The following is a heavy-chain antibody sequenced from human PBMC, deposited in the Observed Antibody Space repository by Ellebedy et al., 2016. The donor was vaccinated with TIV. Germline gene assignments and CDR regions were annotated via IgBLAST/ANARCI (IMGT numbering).Heavy chain of an antibody. CDR3: ASAAAGTGAVGY. D-gene: IGHD6-13*01. CDR1: GGSISSYY. Sequence: SETLSLXCTVSGGSISSYYWSWIRQPPGKGLEWIGYIYYSGSTNYNPSLKSRVTISVDTSKNQFSLKLSSVTAADTAVYYCASAAAGTGAVGYWGQGTLVTVSS. V-gene: IGHV4-59*13. CDR2: IYYSGST. J-gene: IGHJ4*02.